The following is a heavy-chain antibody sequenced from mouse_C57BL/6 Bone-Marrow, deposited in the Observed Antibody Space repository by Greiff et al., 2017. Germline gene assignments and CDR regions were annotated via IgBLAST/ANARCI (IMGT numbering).Heavy chain of an antibody. D-gene: IGHD1-1*01. V-gene: IGHV8-8*01. CDR3: ARDYGSSSYYYAMDY. Sequence: QVTLKESGPGILQPSQTLSLTCSFSGFSLSTFGMGVGWIRQPSGKGLEWLAHLWWDDDKYYNPALKSRLTIAKDTSNTQLFLKIANVDTADTATYYCARDYGSSSYYYAMDYWGQGTSVTVSS. J-gene: IGHJ4*01. CDR1: GFSLSTFGMG. CDR2: LWWDDDK.